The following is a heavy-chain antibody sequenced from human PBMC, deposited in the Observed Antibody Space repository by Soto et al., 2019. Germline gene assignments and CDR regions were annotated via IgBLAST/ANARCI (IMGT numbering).Heavy chain of an antibody. CDR1: GFTFTSSA. V-gene: IGHV1-58*01. Sequence: SVKVSCKASGFTFTSSAVQWVRQARGQRLEWIGWIVVGSGNTNYAQKFQERVTITRDMSTSTAYMELSSLRSEDTAVYYCAAVTYYDILAGYYSFDYWGQGTLVTVSS. J-gene: IGHJ4*02. CDR3: AAVTYYDILAGYYSFDY. CDR2: IVVGSGNT. D-gene: IGHD3-9*01.